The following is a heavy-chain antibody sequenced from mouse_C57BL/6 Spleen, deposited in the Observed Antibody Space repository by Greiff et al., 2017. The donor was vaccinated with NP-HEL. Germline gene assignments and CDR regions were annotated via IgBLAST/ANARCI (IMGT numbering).Heavy chain of an antibody. V-gene: IGHV5-9*04. CDR3: ARQNYGSSYDAMDY. CDR1: GFTFSSYT. Sequence: EVKLVESGGGLVKPGGSLKLSCAASGFTFSSYTMSWVRQTPEKRLEWVATISGGGGNTYYPDSVKGRFTISRDNAKNTLYLQMSRLRSEDTAVYYCARQNYGSSYDAMDYWGQGTSVTVSS. D-gene: IGHD1-1*01. J-gene: IGHJ4*01. CDR2: ISGGGGNT.